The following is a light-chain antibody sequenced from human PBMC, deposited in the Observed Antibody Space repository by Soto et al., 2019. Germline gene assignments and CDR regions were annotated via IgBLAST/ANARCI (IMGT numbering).Light chain of an antibody. CDR3: QQLKSYPIS. CDR1: QATRSY. CDR2: AAS. V-gene: IGKV1-9*01. J-gene: IGKJ5*01. Sequence: DIQLTQSPSSLSASVGDRVTITCRVSQATRSYLAWYQQKPGKAPKLLIYAASTLQSGVPSRFSGSGSGTEFTLTISSLQPEDFAIYYCQQLKSYPISFGQGTRLEIK.